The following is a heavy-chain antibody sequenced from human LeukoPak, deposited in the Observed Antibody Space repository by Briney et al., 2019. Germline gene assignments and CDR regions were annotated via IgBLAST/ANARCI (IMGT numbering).Heavy chain of an antibody. Sequence: GGSLRLSCAASGFTFSSYSMNWVRQVPGKGLEWVSSISSSSSYIYYADSVKGRFTISRDNAKNSLYLQMNSLRAEDTAVYYCATPAIFGVDPPFDYWGQGTLVTVSS. CDR3: ATPAIFGVDPPFDY. J-gene: IGHJ4*02. D-gene: IGHD3-3*01. V-gene: IGHV3-21*01. CDR2: ISSSSSYI. CDR1: GFTFSSYS.